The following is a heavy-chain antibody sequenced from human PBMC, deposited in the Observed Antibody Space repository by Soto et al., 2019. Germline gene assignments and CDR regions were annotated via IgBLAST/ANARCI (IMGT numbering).Heavy chain of an antibody. D-gene: IGHD1-26*01. Sequence: SVKVSCKASGGTFSSYAISWVRQAPGQGLEWMGGIIPIFGTANYAQKFQGRVTITADESTSTAYMELSSLRSEDTAVYYCARVAEVGATGLTKGAFDIWGQGTMVTVSS. V-gene: IGHV1-69*13. J-gene: IGHJ3*02. CDR3: ARVAEVGATGLTKGAFDI. CDR2: IIPIFGTA. CDR1: GGTFSSYA.